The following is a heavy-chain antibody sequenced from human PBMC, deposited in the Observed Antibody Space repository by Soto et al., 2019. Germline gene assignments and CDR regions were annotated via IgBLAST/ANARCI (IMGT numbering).Heavy chain of an antibody. CDR1: GGSISSGDYY. Sequence: QVQLQESGPGLVKPSQTLSLTCTVSGGSISSGDYYWSWIRQPPGKGLEWSGYIYYSRSTYYNPTLTSRVTISLDTSKNQFSLKLNSVTAADTAVYYCARVSGDGDFDYWGQGTLVTVSS. CDR2: IYYSRST. CDR3: ARVSGDGDFDY. D-gene: IGHD7-27*01. V-gene: IGHV4-30-4*01. J-gene: IGHJ4*02.